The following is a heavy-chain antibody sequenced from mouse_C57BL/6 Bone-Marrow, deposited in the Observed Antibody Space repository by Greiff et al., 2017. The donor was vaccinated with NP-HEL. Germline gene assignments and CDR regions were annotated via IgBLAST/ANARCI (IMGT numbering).Heavy chain of an antibody. CDR1: GFTFSNYW. CDR3: TTTTAYYFDY. CDR2: IRLKSDNYAT. Sequence: EVQGVESGGGLVQPGGSMKLSCVASGFTFSNYWMNWVRQSPEKGLEWVAQIRLKSDNYATHYAESVKGRFTISRDDSKSSVYLQMNNLRAEDTGIYYCTTTTAYYFDYWGQGTTLTVSS. V-gene: IGHV6-3*01. J-gene: IGHJ2*01. D-gene: IGHD1-1*01.